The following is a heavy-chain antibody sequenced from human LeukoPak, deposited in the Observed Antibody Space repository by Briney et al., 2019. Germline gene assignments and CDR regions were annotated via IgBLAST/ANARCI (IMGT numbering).Heavy chain of an antibody. J-gene: IGHJ4*02. CDR3: AIGTTGLDY. V-gene: IGHV3-30*04. CDR1: GVTFSSYA. CDR2: ISYDGSNK. D-gene: IGHD1-1*01. Sequence: GGSLRLSCAASGVTFSSYAMHWVRQAPGKGLEWVAVISYDGSNKYYADSVKGRFTISRDNSKNTLYLQMNSLRAEDTAVYYCAIGTTGLDYWGQGTLVTASS.